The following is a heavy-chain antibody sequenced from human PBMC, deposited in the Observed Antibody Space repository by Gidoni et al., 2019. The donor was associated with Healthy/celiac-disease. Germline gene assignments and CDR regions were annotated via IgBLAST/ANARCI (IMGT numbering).Heavy chain of an antibody. CDR3: ARATRLGELSLPDY. CDR1: GFTFSSCG. Sequence: VQLVETGGGVVQPGRSLRLSCAASGFTFSSCGMHWVRQAPGKGLGWVAVIWYDGSNKYYADSVKGRFTISRDNSNNKLYLQMNSLRAEDTAVYDCARATRLGELSLPDYWGQGTLVTVSS. D-gene: IGHD3-16*02. CDR2: IWYDGSNK. V-gene: IGHV3-33*01. J-gene: IGHJ4*02.